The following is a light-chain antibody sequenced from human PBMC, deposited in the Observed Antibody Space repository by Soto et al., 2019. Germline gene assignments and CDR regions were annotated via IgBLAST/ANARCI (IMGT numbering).Light chain of an antibody. CDR2: KTS. V-gene: IGKV1-5*03. CDR1: QSISTW. Sequence: DILMTQSPSFLSASVGDIVTLTVRASQSISTWVAWYQQKPGKAPKLLNYKTSSLESGVPSRFRGSGSGTEFTLTISGLQPEDFASYSCQQYNAYFSLSFGGGTKVDI. CDR3: QQYNAYFSLS. J-gene: IGKJ4*01.